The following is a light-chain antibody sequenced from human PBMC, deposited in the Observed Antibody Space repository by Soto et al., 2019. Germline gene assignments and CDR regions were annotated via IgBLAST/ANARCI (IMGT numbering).Light chain of an antibody. CDR1: RGIGNA. CDR3: QKYDSAPT. Sequence: DIQMTQTPSSLSASVGDRFTITFRPSRGIGNALAWYQQKPGTVPKLLIHSASTLQSGVPSRFSGSGSGTDFTLTISSLQPEDVASYYCQKYDSAPTFGPGTKVDI. CDR2: SAS. V-gene: IGKV1-27*01. J-gene: IGKJ1*01.